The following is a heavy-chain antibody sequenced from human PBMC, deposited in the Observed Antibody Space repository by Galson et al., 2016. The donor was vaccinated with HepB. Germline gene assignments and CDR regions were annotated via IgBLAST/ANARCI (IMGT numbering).Heavy chain of an antibody. CDR1: GFTFSYYY. J-gene: IGHJ6*02. D-gene: IGHD3-3*01. CDR2: ISGDGRTI. Sequence: SLRLSCAASGFTFSYYYMSWIRQAPGKGLEWVSYISGDGRTINYADSVKGRFTISRGNAKNSLYLHMNSLLVEDTAVYYCARGGISNYYNGMDVWGQGTTVIVS. V-gene: IGHV3-11*04. CDR3: ARGGISNYYNGMDV.